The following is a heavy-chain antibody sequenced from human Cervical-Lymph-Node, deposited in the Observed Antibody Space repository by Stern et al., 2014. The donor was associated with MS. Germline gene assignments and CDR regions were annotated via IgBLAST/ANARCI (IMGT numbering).Heavy chain of an antibody. CDR1: GGTFSNLA. J-gene: IGHJ4*02. Sequence: QVQLVQSGAEERKPGSSVKVSCKASGGTFSNLAISWLRQAPGQGLKWMGGIIPMFGAANYAQKFQGTVTITADESTNTVYMELSSLRSEDAALYYCARDKEAHYFDSWGQGTLVTVSS. CDR2: IIPMFGAA. CDR3: ARDKEAHYFDS. V-gene: IGHV1-69*01.